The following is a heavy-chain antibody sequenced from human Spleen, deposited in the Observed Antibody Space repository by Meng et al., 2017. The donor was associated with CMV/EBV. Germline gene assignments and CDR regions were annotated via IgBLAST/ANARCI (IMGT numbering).Heavy chain of an antibody. J-gene: IGHJ6*02. Sequence: GESLKISCAASGFTFSSYSMNWVRQAPGKGLEWVSSISSSSSYIYYADSVKGRFTISRDNSKNTLYLQMNSLRAEDTAVYYCARDLVVPAAIQYYYHNYGMDVWGQGTTVTVSS. D-gene: IGHD2-2*01. CDR2: ISSSSSYI. CDR3: ARDLVVPAAIQYYYHNYGMDV. V-gene: IGHV3-21*01. CDR1: GFTFSSYS.